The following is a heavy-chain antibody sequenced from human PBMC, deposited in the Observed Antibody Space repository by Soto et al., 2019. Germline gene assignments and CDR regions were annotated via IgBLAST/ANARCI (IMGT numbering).Heavy chain of an antibody. J-gene: IGHJ4*02. Sequence: EASVKVSCKVSGYTLTELSMHWVRQAPGKGLEWMGGFDPEDGETIYAQKFQGRVTMTEDTSTDTAYMELSSLRSEDTAVYYCATRVGAAYYFDYWGQGTLVTVSS. CDR1: GYTLTELS. CDR3: ATRVGAAYYFDY. V-gene: IGHV1-24*01. D-gene: IGHD1-26*01. CDR2: FDPEDGET.